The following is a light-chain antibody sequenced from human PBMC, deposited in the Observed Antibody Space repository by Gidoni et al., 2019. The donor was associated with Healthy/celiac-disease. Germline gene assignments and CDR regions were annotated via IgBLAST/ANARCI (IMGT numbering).Light chain of an antibody. J-gene: IGKJ3*01. CDR2: AAS. V-gene: IGKV1-9*01. CDR3: QQINSYPVT. Sequence: DIQLTQSPSFLSASVGDRVTIPCRASQGISSYLAWYQQKPGKAPKLLIYAASTLQSGVPSRFSGSGSGTEFTLTISSLQPEDFATYYCQQINSYPVTFGPGTKVEIK. CDR1: QGISSY.